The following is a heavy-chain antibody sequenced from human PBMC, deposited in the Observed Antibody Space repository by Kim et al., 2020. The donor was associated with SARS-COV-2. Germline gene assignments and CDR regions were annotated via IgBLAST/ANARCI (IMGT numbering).Heavy chain of an antibody. J-gene: IGHJ6*02. CDR2: ISSDGSNK. V-gene: IGHV3-30*04. D-gene: IGHD1-26*01. CDR1: NFTFSSYS. CDR3: AREIGTFYGLDV. Sequence: GGSLRLSCAASNFTFSSYSIHWVRQAPGKGLEWMAIISSDGSNKYYADSVMGRFTVSKDNSKNTLYLQMNSLRGEDTAVYYCAREIGTFYGLDVWGQGTAVTVSS.